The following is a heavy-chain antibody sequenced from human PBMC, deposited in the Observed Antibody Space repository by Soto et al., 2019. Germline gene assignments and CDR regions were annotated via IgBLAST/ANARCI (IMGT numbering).Heavy chain of an antibody. D-gene: IGHD6-13*01. CDR1: GFIFSSFG. V-gene: IGHV3-30*03. CDR2: TSFDGSEK. J-gene: IGHJ6*02. CDR3: EPDQRPNSSSLDYYFYGSEA. Sequence: GGSLRLSCAASGFIFSSFGVHWVRQSPGKGLEWVAVTSFDGSEKFYAESVRGRFNISRDNSKNTVYLHMNSLSPQDTAMYYCEPDQRPNSSSLDYYFYGSEAWGQGSTVTV.